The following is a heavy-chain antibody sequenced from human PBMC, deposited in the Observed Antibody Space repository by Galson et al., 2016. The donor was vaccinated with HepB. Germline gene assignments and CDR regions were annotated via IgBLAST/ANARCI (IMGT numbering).Heavy chain of an antibody. CDR2: IYYSGST. V-gene: IGHV4-31*03. CDR1: GGSVSSGGYY. Sequence: LSLTCTVSGGSVSSGGYYWHWIRQHPGKGLEWIGYIYYSGSTYYNPSLKSRVSISVDTSKIQFSLKLSSATVADTAVYYCARGSGYGYWYFDLWGRGTLVSVSS. J-gene: IGHJ2*01. D-gene: IGHD5-12*01. CDR3: ARGSGYGYWYFDL.